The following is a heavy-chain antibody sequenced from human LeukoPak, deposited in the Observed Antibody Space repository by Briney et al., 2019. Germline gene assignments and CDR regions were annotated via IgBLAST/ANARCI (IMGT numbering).Heavy chain of an antibody. CDR2: ASYSGNT. J-gene: IGHJ4*02. V-gene: IGHV4-39*07. Sequence: SETLSLTCTVSGDSISSSSYYWGWIRQPPGKGLEWIGSASYSGNTYYNPSLKSRVTISVDTSKNQFSLKMSSVTAADTAVYYCARDQYYDVSTYYEIDYWGQGTLVTVSS. D-gene: IGHD3-22*01. CDR1: GDSISSSSYY. CDR3: ARDQYYDVSTYYEIDY.